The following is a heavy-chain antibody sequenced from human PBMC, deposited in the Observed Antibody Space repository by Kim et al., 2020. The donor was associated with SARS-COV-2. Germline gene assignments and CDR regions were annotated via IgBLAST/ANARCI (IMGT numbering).Heavy chain of an antibody. CDR2: ISAYNGNT. Sequence: ASVKVSCKASGYTFTSYGISWVRQAPGQGLEWMGWISAYNGNTNYAQKLQGRVTMTTDTSTSTAYMELRSLRSDDTAVYYCAREGKLRYFDWLTDYWGQGTLVTVSS. V-gene: IGHV1-18*01. D-gene: IGHD3-9*01. CDR3: AREGKLRYFDWLTDY. J-gene: IGHJ4*02. CDR1: GYTFTSYG.